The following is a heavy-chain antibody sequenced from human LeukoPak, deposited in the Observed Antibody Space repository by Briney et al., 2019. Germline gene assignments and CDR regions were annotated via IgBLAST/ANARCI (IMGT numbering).Heavy chain of an antibody. V-gene: IGHV4-30-2*01. J-gene: IGHJ4*02. D-gene: IGHD2-2*01. Sequence: SQTLSLTCTVSGGSISSGGYYWSWIRQPPGKGLEWIGYIYHSGSTYYNPSLKSRVTISVDRYKNQFSLMLSSVTAADTAVYYCARGYCSSTSCPDFDYWGQGTLVTVSS. CDR3: ARGYCSSTSCPDFDY. CDR1: GGSISSGGYY. CDR2: IYHSGST.